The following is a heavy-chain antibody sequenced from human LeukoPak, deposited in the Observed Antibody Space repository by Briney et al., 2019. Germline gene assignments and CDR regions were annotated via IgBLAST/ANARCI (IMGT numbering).Heavy chain of an antibody. CDR3: ARGPQNYYDILTGYQAPGYYFDY. CDR1: GGSISSYY. CDR2: IYNSGSA. J-gene: IGHJ4*02. V-gene: IGHV4-59*01. D-gene: IGHD3-9*01. Sequence: SETLSLTCTVSGGSISSYYWRWIRQPPGKGLEWIGSIYNSGSANYNPSLKSRVTISVDTSKNQFSLKLNSVTVADTAVYYCARGPQNYYDILTGYQAPGYYFDYWGQGTLVTVSS.